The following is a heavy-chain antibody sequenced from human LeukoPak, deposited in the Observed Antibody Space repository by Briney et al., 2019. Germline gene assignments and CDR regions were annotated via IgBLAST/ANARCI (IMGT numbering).Heavy chain of an antibody. D-gene: IGHD3-16*01. CDR1: GFTFSKYG. CDR3: AKSSHAFGAFDI. J-gene: IGHJ3*02. CDR2: IRNDGRNK. V-gene: IGHV3-30*02. Sequence: GGSLRLSCAASGFTFSKYGMYWVRQAPGKGLEWVAFIRNDGRNKYYTDSVKGRFTTSRDNSKNTLYLQMNSLRAEDTAVYYCAKSSHAFGAFDIWGQGTMVTVSS.